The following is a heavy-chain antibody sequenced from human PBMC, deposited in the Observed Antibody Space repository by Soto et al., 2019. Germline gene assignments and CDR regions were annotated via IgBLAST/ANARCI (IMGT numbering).Heavy chain of an antibody. CDR3: ATARGRDGYNFDY. CDR2: ISGSGENT. J-gene: IGHJ4*02. D-gene: IGHD5-12*01. CDR1: GFIFRYYV. V-gene: IGHV3-23*01. Sequence: PGGSQRLSCAASGFIFRYYVRNWVRQAPGKGLEWVSGISGSGENTYYADSVKGRFTISRDNSKNTLYLQMNSLRGDDTAVYYCATARGRDGYNFDYWGQGTLVTVSS.